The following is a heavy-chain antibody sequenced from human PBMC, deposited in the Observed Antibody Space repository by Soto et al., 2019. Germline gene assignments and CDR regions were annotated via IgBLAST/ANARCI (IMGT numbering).Heavy chain of an antibody. V-gene: IGHV4-30-2*01. J-gene: IGHJ4*02. D-gene: IGHD5-12*01. CDR1: GGSITSGGYS. CDR3: ARVGGYAYFAS. CDR2: IYHSGST. Sequence: QLQLQESGSGLVKPSQTLSLTCAVSGGSITSGGYSWSWIRQPPGKGLEWIGYIYHSGSTYYNPSLKSXXTXSXXRSKNQFSLKLSSVTSADTAVYYCARVGGYAYFASWGQGTLVTVSS.